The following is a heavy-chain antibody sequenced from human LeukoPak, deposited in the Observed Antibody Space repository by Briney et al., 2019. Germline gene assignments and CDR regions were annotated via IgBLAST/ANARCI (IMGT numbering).Heavy chain of an antibody. J-gene: IGHJ6*02. CDR1: GGSISSYY. CDR3: ARVMLGPNEFYYYGMDV. Sequence: SETLSLTCTVSGGSISSYYWSWIRQPPGKGLDWIGYIYYSGSTNYNPSLKSRVTISVDTSKNRFSLKVSSVTAADTAVYYCARVMLGPNEFYYYGMDVWGQGTTVTVSS. D-gene: IGHD2-8*01. V-gene: IGHV4-59*01. CDR2: IYYSGST.